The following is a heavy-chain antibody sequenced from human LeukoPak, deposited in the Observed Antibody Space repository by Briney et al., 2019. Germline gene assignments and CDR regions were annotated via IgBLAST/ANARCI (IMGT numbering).Heavy chain of an antibody. Sequence: GESLKISFKGSGYTFSTSWIGWVRQMPGRGLEWMGIIYPGDSDTRYSPSFQGQVTISADKSISTAYLQWSSLKASDTAMYYCARPSYYDTNYWGQGTLVTVSS. CDR3: ARPSYYDTNY. V-gene: IGHV5-51*01. D-gene: IGHD3-9*01. J-gene: IGHJ4*02. CDR1: GYTFSTSW. CDR2: IYPGDSDT.